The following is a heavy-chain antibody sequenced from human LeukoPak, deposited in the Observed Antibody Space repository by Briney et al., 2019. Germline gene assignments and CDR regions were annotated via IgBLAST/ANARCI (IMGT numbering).Heavy chain of an antibody. Sequence: GGSLRLSCAASGFTFSDYYMSWIRQAPGKGLEWVAVISYDGSNKYYADSVKGRFTISRDNSKNTLYLQMNSLRAEDTAVYYCARAHRYMDVWGQGTMVTVSS. V-gene: IGHV3-30*01. CDR1: GFTFSDYY. D-gene: IGHD5-18*01. CDR2: ISYDGSNK. J-gene: IGHJ3*01. CDR3: ARAHRYMDV.